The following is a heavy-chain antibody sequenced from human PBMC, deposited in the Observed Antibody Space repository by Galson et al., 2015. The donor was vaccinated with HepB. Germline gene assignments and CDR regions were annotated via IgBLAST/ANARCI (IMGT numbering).Heavy chain of an antibody. V-gene: IGHV3-23*01. J-gene: IGHJ4*02. Sequence: SLRLSCAASGFTFSNYAMNWVRQAPGKGLEWVSTISANGGRTYYADSVKGRFTISRDNSKNTLYLQMNSLTVEDTAVYYCAKAMIRHDLWSGYDLDYWGQGTLVTVSS. D-gene: IGHD3-3*01. CDR2: ISANGGRT. CDR3: AKAMIRHDLWSGYDLDY. CDR1: GFTFSNYA.